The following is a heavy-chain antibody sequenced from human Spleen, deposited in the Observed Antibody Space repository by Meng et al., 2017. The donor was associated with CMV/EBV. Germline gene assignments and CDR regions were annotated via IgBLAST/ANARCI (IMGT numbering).Heavy chain of an antibody. J-gene: IGHJ4*02. V-gene: IGHV1-8*03. Sequence: ASVKVSCNASGGTFSSYAINWVRQATGQGLEWMGWMNPNSGHTVYAQKFQGRITISRNTSISTAYMDLSGLRSDDTAVYYCARGDWRDSSGFYFILDYWGQGALVTVSS. CDR2: MNPNSGHT. CDR1: GGTFSSYA. D-gene: IGHD3-22*01. CDR3: ARGDWRDSSGFYFILDY.